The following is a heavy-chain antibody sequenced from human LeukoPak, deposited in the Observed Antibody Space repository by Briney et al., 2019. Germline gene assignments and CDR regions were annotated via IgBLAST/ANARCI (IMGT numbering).Heavy chain of an antibody. D-gene: IGHD5-24*01. Sequence: APVKVSCKASGYTFTGYYMHWVRQAPGQGLEWMGWINPNSGGTNYAQKFQGRVTMTRDTSISTAYMELSRLRSDDTAVYYCARARDGYNPYYFDYWGQGTLVTVSS. CDR3: ARARDGYNPYYFDY. CDR1: GYTFTGYY. J-gene: IGHJ4*02. CDR2: INPNSGGT. V-gene: IGHV1-2*02.